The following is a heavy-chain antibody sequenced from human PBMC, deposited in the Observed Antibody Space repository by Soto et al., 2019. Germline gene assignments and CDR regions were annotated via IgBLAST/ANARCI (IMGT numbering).Heavy chain of an antibody. V-gene: IGHV1-46*01. CDR3: ARDRAYYYGSGSSGSDYYYGMDV. CDR2: INPSGGST. J-gene: IGHJ6*02. CDR1: GYTFTSYY. Sequence: ASVKVSCKASGYTFTSYYMHWVRQAPGQGLEWMGIINPSGGSTSYAQKSQGRVTMTRDTSTSTVYMELSSLRSEDTAVYYCARDRAYYYGSGSSGSDYYYGMDVWGQGTTVTVSS. D-gene: IGHD3-10*01.